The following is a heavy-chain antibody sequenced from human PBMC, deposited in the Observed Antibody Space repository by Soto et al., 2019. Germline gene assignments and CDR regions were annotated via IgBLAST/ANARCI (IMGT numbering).Heavy chain of an antibody. CDR1: GGSISSSSYY. CDR3: ARGACSSTSCYAGW. V-gene: IGHV4-39*01. Sequence: QLQLQESGPGLVKPSETLSLTCTVSGGSISSSSYYWGWIRQPPGKGLEWIGSIYYSGSTYYNPSLKSRVTISVDTSKNQFALKLRSVTAADTAVYYCARGACSSTSCYAGWWGQGTLVTVSS. D-gene: IGHD2-2*01. J-gene: IGHJ4*02. CDR2: IYYSGST.